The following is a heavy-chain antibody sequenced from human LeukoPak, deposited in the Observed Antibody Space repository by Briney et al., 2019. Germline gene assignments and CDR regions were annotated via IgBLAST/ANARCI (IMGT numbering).Heavy chain of an antibody. CDR2: ISWNSGSI. V-gene: IGHV3-9*01. J-gene: IGHJ4*02. D-gene: IGHD3-22*01. Sequence: SLRLSCAASGFTFDDYAMHWVRQAPGKGLEWVSGISWNSGSIGYADSVKGRFTISRDNAKNSLYLQMNSLRAEDTALYYCAKGVYYDSSGYFDYGGQGTLVTVSS. CDR1: GFTFDDYA. CDR3: AKGVYYDSSGYFDY.